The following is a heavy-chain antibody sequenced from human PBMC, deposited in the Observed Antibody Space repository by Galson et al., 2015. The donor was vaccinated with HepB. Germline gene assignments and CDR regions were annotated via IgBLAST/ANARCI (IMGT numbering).Heavy chain of an antibody. CDR3: TRQDLCSGGSCYYYGMDV. CDR1: GFTFSGSA. Sequence: SLRLSCAASGFTFSGSAMHWVRQASGKALEWVGRIRSKANSYATAYAASVKGRFTISRDDSKNTAYLQVNSLKTEDTAVYYCTRQDLCSGGSCYYYGMDVWGQGTTVTVS. CDR2: IRSKANSYAT. D-gene: IGHD2-15*01. V-gene: IGHV3-73*01. J-gene: IGHJ6*02.